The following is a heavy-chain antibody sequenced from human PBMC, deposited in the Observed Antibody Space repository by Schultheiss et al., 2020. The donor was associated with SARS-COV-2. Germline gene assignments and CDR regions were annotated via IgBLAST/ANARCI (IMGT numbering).Heavy chain of an antibody. CDR1: GVTFSSYA. V-gene: IGHV3-33*01. CDR2: MWYDGINQ. J-gene: IGHJ4*02. Sequence: GGSLRLSCAASGVTFSSYAMHWVRQAPGKGLEWVAVMWYDGINQYYADSVKGRFTISRDNSKNTLYLQMNSLRAEDTAVYYCARDPKAVAGFNYLDDWGQGTLVNVSS. CDR3: ARDPKAVAGFNYLDD. D-gene: IGHD6-19*01.